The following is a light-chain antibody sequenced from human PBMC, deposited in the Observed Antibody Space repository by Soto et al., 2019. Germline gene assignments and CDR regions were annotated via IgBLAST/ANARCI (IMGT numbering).Light chain of an antibody. V-gene: IGKV3-15*01. J-gene: IGKJ4*01. CDR2: GSS. CDR3: QQYNNWPPLT. Sequence: EIEMTQYPATLSVSPGERATLSCRASQNVRSNLAWYQQKPGQAPRLLIYGSSTRATGVPARFSGSGSGTEFTLTNSSLLSEDFAVYYCQQYNNWPPLTFGGGTKVEIK. CDR1: QNVRSN.